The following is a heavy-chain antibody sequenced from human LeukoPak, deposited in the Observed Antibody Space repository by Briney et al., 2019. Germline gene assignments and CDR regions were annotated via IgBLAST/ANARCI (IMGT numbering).Heavy chain of an antibody. D-gene: IGHD3-22*01. Sequence: GGSLRLSCAASGFTFSSYWMNWVRQAPGKGLEWVGRTKSKTDGGTTDYAAPVKGRFTISRDDSKNTLYLQMNSLKTEDTAVYYCTTESYYDSSKYWGQGTLVTVSS. CDR1: GFTFSSYW. CDR3: TTESYYDSSKY. CDR2: TKSKTDGGTT. J-gene: IGHJ4*02. V-gene: IGHV3-15*07.